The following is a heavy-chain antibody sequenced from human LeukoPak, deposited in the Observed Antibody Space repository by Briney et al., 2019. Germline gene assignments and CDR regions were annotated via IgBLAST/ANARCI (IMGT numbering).Heavy chain of an antibody. D-gene: IGHD1-26*01. V-gene: IGHV4-39*01. Sequence: SETLSLTCTVSGGSVSSSGYYWGWVRQPPERGLEWIGSIYHSGSTSYNPSLKSRVTISVDMSKNQFSLKLRSVTAADTALYYCARQRGDSGSWVDYWGQGTLVTVSS. J-gene: IGHJ4*02. CDR1: GGSVSSSGYY. CDR3: ARQRGDSGSWVDY. CDR2: IYHSGST.